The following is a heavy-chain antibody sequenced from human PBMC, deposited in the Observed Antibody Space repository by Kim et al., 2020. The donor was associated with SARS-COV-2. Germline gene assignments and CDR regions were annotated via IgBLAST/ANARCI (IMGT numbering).Heavy chain of an antibody. CDR2: ISAYNGNT. D-gene: IGHD3-10*01. Sequence: ASVKVSCKASGYTFTSYGISWVRQAPGQGLEWMGWISAYNGNTNYAQKLQGRVTMTTDTSTSTAYMELRSLGSDDTAVYYCARDFYYYGSGSYFWPYYYGMDVWGQGTTVTVSS. CDR1: GYTFTSYG. CDR3: ARDFYYYGSGSYFWPYYYGMDV. V-gene: IGHV1-18*01. J-gene: IGHJ6*02.